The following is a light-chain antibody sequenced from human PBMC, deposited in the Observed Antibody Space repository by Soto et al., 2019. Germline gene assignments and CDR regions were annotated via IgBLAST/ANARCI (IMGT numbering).Light chain of an antibody. CDR3: QQYSSYPWT. CDR1: QSVSTW. Sequence: DIQMTQSPSTLSASVVDRVTITCRASQSVSTWLAWYQQKPGKAPKLLMYKASSLESGVPSRFSGSASGTEFTLTISSLQPDDFATYYCQQYSSYPWTFGQGTKVDIK. V-gene: IGKV1-5*03. J-gene: IGKJ1*01. CDR2: KAS.